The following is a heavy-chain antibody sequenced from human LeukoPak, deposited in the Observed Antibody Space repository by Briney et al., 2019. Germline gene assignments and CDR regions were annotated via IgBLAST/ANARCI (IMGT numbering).Heavy chain of an antibody. J-gene: IGHJ4*02. CDR1: GYTFTSYG. V-gene: IGHV1-18*04. CDR3: ARGSYGYSGYDWSSDY. D-gene: IGHD5-12*01. Sequence: GASVKVSCKASGYTFTSYGISWVRQAPGQGLEWMGWISAYNGNTNYAQKLQGRVTMTTDTSASTAYMELSSLRSEDTAVYYCARGSYGYSGYDWSSDYWGQGTLVTVSS. CDR2: ISAYNGNT.